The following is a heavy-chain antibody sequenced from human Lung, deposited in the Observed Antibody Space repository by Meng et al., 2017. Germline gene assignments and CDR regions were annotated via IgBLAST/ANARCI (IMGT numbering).Heavy chain of an antibody. V-gene: IGHV4-34*01. CDR1: GGAASDFN. CDR3: ARGPTTMAHDFDY. J-gene: IGHJ4*02. CDR2: MKHSGST. D-gene: IGHD4-11*01. Sequence: VLLRQGGAGLLRPSETRPLTCVVSGGAASDFNWSWIRQPPGKGVECNGEMKHSGSTNYNPSLESRATISVDTSQNKLSLKLSSVTAADSAVYYCARGPTTMAHDFDYWGQGTLVTVSS.